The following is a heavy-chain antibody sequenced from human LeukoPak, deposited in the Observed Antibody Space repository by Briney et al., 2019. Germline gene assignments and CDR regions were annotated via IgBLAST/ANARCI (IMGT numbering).Heavy chain of an antibody. CDR2: IYYSGST. D-gene: IGHD5-18*01. V-gene: IGHV4-59*01. CDR1: GGSFSGYY. CDR3: ARVSRNTAMVDFDY. J-gene: IGHJ4*02. Sequence: SETLSLTCAVYGGSFSGYYWSWIRQPPGKGLEWIGYIYYSGSTNYNPSLKSRVTISVDTSKNQFSLKLSSVTAADTAVYYCARVSRNTAMVDFDYWGQGTLVTVSS.